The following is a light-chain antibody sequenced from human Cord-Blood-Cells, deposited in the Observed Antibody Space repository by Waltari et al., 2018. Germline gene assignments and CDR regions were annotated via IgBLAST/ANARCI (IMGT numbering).Light chain of an antibody. V-gene: IGKV4-1*01. CDR1: PSVLYSSNNKNY. Sequence: DIVMTQSPDYLAVSLGESATINSKPRPSVLYSSNNKNYLAWYQQKPGQPPKLLIYWASTRESGVPDRFSGSGSGTDFTLTISSLQAEDVAVYYCQQYYSTPITFGQGTRLEIK. CDR3: QQYYSTPIT. J-gene: IGKJ5*01. CDR2: WAS.